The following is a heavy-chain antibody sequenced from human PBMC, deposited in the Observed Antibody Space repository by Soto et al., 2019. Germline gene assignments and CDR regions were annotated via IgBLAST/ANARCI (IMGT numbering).Heavy chain of an antibody. CDR1: GFTFSNYA. V-gene: IGHV3-23*01. D-gene: IGHD6-19*01. CDR2: ISGSGGST. Sequence: EVQLLESGGGLVQPGGSLRLSCAASGFTFSNYAMSWVRQAPGKGLEWVSVISGSGGSTYYADSVKGRFTISRDNSKNTLYLQMNGLRAEDTAVYYCAGGSGWYNAFDIWGQGTMVTVSS. CDR3: AGGSGWYNAFDI. J-gene: IGHJ3*02.